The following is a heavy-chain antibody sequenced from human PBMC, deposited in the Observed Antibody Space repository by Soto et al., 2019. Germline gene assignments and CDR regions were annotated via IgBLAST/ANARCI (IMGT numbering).Heavy chain of an antibody. D-gene: IGHD6-6*01. CDR2: IYDSESA. V-gene: IGHV4-31*03. CDR3: ARASSSSSAADY. J-gene: IGHJ4*02. CDR1: GESISSGGYY. Sequence: QVQLQESGPGLVKASQTLSLICNVSGESISSGGYYWSWIRHHPGKGLEWIGYIYDSESAYYNPSLKRRVTSSMDTSKNHFAMKLSSVTAADTAVYYCARASSSSSAADYWGQGTLITVSS.